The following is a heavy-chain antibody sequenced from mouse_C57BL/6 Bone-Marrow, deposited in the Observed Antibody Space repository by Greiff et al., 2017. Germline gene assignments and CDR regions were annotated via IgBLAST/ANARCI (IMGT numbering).Heavy chain of an antibody. Sequence: EVQLQQSGAELVRPGASVKLSCTASGFNIKDAYMHWVKQRPEQGLEWIGWIDPENGDTEYASKFQGKATITADTSSNTAYLQLSSLTSEDTAVYYCTTGLMGSSTRYFDVWGTGTTVTVSS. D-gene: IGHD1-1*01. CDR3: TTGLMGSSTRYFDV. V-gene: IGHV14-4*01. CDR2: IDPENGDT. CDR1: GFNIKDAY. J-gene: IGHJ1*03.